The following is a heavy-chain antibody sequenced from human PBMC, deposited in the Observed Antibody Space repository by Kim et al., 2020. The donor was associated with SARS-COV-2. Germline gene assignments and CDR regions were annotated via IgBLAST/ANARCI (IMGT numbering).Heavy chain of an antibody. Sequence: SETLSLTCTVSGGSISSGGYYWSWIRQHPGKGLEWIGYIYYSGSTYYNPSLKSRVTISVDTSKNQFSLKLSSVTAADTAVYYCARDSFVSGDPGSAFDIWGQGTMVTVSS. V-gene: IGHV4-31*03. J-gene: IGHJ3*02. CDR1: GGSISSGGYY. CDR3: ARDSFVSGDPGSAFDI. D-gene: IGHD3-10*01. CDR2: IYYSGST.